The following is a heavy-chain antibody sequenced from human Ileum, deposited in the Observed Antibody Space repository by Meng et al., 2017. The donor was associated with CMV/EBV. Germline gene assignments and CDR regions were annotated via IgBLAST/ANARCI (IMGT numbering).Heavy chain of an antibody. CDR2: ITDSSARI. Sequence: GESLKISCAASGFTLSSYAMHWVRQTPGKGLEWVSFITDSSARIYYADSVKGRFTISRDNAKNSLYLQMNSLRAEDTAVYYCVRDPDRDHGGSGRCLDFWGQGTQVTVSS. CDR1: GFTLSSYA. J-gene: IGHJ4*01. CDR3: VRDPDRDHGGSGRCLDF. D-gene: IGHD3-10*01. V-gene: IGHV3-21*01.